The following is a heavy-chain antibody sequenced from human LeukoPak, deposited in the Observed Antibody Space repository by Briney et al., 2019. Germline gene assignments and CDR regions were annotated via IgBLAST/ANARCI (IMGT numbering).Heavy chain of an antibody. CDR1: GFTFSSYA. CDR2: ISGSGGST. J-gene: IGHJ4*02. D-gene: IGHD3-10*01. CDR3: AKGDYYGSGPFDY. V-gene: IGHV3-23*01. Sequence: GGSLRLSCAASGFTFSSYAMSWVRQAPGKGLEWVSAISGSGGSTYYADSVKCRFTISKDNSKNTLYLQMNSLRAEDTAVYYCAKGDYYGSGPFDYWGQGTLVTVSS.